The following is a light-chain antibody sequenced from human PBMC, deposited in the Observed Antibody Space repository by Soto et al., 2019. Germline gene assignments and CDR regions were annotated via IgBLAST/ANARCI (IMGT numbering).Light chain of an antibody. V-gene: IGKV1-5*01. J-gene: IGKJ4*01. CDR1: QSISDW. Sequence: DIQMTQSPSTLSASVGDRVTITCRASQSISDWLAWFQQKPGKAPKVLIYDASTLESGVPSRFSGSGSGTEFTLTISSLQPEDSAIYYCQQRCNWPPVTFGGGTKVEIK. CDR3: QQRCNWPPVT. CDR2: DAS.